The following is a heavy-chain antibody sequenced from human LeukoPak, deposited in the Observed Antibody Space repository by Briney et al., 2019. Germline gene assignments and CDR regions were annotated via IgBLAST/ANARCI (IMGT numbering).Heavy chain of an antibody. CDR2: IWYDGSNK. D-gene: IGHD3-22*01. CDR3: AKIPYNYDSSGRYHFDY. Sequence: GGSLRLSCAASGFTFSSYGMHWVRQAPGKGLGWVAVIWYDGSNKYYADSVKGRFTIYRDNSKNTLYLQMNNLRDEDTAVYYCAKIPYNYDSSGRYHFDYWGQGTLVTVSS. CDR1: GFTFSSYG. J-gene: IGHJ4*02. V-gene: IGHV3-33*06.